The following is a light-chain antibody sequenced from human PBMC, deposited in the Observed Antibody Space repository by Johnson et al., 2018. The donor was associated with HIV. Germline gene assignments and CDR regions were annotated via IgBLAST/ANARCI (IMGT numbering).Light chain of an antibody. Sequence: QSVLTQPPSVSAAPGQKVTISCSGSSSNIGNNYVSWFQQLTGTAPKLLIYDNNKRHSWIPDRFSGSKSGTPATMCITGLQTGDAADYYCGTGDSSRSVVFGTGSKVIVL. J-gene: IGLJ1*01. CDR3: GTGDSSRSVV. CDR1: SSNIGNNY. CDR2: DNN. V-gene: IGLV1-51*01.